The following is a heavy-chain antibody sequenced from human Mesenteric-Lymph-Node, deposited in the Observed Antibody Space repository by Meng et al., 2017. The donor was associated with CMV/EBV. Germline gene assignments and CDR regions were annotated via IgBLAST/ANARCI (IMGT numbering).Heavy chain of an antibody. CDR2: ISAYNGNT. D-gene: IGHD6-13*01. J-gene: IGHJ2*01. CDR3: ARGARAAAEFWYFDL. CDR1: GYTFTSYG. Sequence: ASVKVSCKASGYTFTSYGISWVRQAPGQGLEWMGWISAYNGNTNYAQKLQGRVTMTTDTSTSTAYMELRSLRSDDTAVYYCARGARAAAEFWYFDLWGRGTLVTVSS. V-gene: IGHV1-18*01.